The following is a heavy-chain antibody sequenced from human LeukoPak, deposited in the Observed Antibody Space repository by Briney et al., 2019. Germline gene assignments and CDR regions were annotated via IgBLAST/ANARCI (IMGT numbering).Heavy chain of an antibody. D-gene: IGHD5-18*01. J-gene: IGHJ4*02. CDR2: TRQDGSEK. CDR3: ARDPFPGGYSYGFSDY. Sequence: QAGGSLRLSCVASGFNFNDYWMSWVRQAPGKGLEWMANTRQDGSEKHYVDSVKGRISISRDNAKSSLYLQMDSLRAEDTAVYYCARDPFPGGYSYGFSDYWGQGTLVTVSS. CDR1: GFNFNDYW. V-gene: IGHV3-7*01.